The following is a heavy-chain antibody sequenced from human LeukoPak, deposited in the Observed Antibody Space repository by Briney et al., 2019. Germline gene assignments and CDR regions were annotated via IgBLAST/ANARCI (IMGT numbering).Heavy chain of an antibody. CDR3: AKEDGYSGDDYVSINYYDYYGMDV. D-gene: IGHD5-12*01. J-gene: IGHJ6*02. CDR2: ISAYNGNT. V-gene: IGHV1-18*01. CDR1: GYTFTSYG. Sequence: ASVKVSCKASGYTFTSYGISWVRQAPGQGLEWMGWISAYNGNTNYAQNLQGRVTMTRDTSTSTVYMELSSLRSEDTAVYYCAKEDGYSGDDYVSINYYDYYGMDVWGQGTTVTVSS.